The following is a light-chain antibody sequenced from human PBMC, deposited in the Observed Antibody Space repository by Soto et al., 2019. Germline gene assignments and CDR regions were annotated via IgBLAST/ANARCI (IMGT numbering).Light chain of an antibody. Sequence: EIVLTQSPATLSLSPGERATLSCRASQSVSSYLAWYQQKPGQAPRLLIYDASNRATGIPARFSGSGSGTDLILTISSLEPEDFAVYYCQQRSNWPPLTFGQGTKVEIK. CDR2: DAS. V-gene: IGKV3-11*01. CDR3: QQRSNWPPLT. J-gene: IGKJ1*01. CDR1: QSVSSY.